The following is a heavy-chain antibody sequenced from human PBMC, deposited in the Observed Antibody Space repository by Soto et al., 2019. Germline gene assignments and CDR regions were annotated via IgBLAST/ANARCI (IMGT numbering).Heavy chain of an antibody. CDR1: GGSISSGGYS. D-gene: IGHD1-26*01. Sequence: PSETLSLTCAVSGGSISSGGYSWSWIRQPPGKGLEWIGYIYHSGSTYYNPSLKSRVTISVDRSKNQFSLKLSSVTAADTAVYYCARKRLEAGEDSGSYRRAPTFDYWGPGTLVTVSS. CDR3: ARKRLEAGEDSGSYRRAPTFDY. J-gene: IGHJ4*02. CDR2: IYHSGST. V-gene: IGHV4-30-2*01.